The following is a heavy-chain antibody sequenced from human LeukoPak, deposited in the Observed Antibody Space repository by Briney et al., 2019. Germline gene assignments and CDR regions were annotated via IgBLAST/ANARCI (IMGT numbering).Heavy chain of an antibody. CDR2: ISIDNGKT. CDR1: GYTFTNYG. V-gene: IGHV1-18*01. CDR3: ARDSAPRYSDSSGYSDY. Sequence: ASVKVSCKASGYTFTNYGITWVRQAPGQGLEWMGWISIDNGKTNYAQKLQGRVTITADKSTSTAYMELSSLRSEDTAVYYCARDSAPRYSDSSGYSDYWGQGTLVTVSS. J-gene: IGHJ4*02. D-gene: IGHD3-22*01.